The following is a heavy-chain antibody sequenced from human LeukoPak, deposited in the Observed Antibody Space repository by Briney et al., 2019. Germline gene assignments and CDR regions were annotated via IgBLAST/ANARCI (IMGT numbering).Heavy chain of an antibody. J-gene: IGHJ5*02. V-gene: IGHV1-2*02. Sequence: ASVKVSCKASGYTFTGYYMHWVRQAPGQGLEWMGWINPNSGGTNYAQKFQGRVTMTRDTSISTAYMELSRLRSDDTAVYYCARGAAYSSSSSDWFDPWGQGTLVTVSS. CDR1: GYTFTGYY. CDR3: ARGAAYSSSSSDWFDP. CDR2: INPNSGGT. D-gene: IGHD6-6*01.